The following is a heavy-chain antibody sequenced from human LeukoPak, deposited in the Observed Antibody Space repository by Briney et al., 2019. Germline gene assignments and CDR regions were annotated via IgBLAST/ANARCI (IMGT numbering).Heavy chain of an antibody. Sequence: SVKVSCKASGGNFSSYAISWVRQAPGQGLEWMGGIIPIFGTANYAQKSQGRVTITADESTSTAYMELSSLRSEDTAVYYCAGGAWDWFDPWGQGTLVTVSS. CDR1: GGNFSSYA. V-gene: IGHV1-69*13. D-gene: IGHD1-26*01. CDR3: AGGAWDWFDP. CDR2: IIPIFGTA. J-gene: IGHJ5*02.